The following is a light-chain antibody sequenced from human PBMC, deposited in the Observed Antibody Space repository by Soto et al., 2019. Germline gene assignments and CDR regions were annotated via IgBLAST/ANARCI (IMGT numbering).Light chain of an antibody. CDR3: QQANSFPLT. CDR2: DAS. V-gene: IGKV3-11*01. CDR1: QSVSNY. J-gene: IGKJ4*01. Sequence: EIVLTQSPATLSLSPGERPTLSCRTSQSVSNYLAWYQQKPGQGPRLLIYDASNRATGIPARFSGSGSGTDFTLTISSLQTEEFATYYCQQANSFPLTFGGGTKVDIK.